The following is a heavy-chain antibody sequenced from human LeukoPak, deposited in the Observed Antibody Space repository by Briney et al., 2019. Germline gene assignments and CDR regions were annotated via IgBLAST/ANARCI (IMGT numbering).Heavy chain of an antibody. CDR1: GFTFSGYA. J-gene: IGHJ5*02. CDR3: ARDWCTVTPCWFDP. Sequence: GGSLRLSCAASGFTFSGYAMHWVRQAPGKGLEWVAVISYDGSNKYYADSAKGRFTISRDNSKNTLYLQMNSLRAEDTAVYYCARDWCTVTPCWFDPWGQGTLVTVSS. D-gene: IGHD4-11*01. V-gene: IGHV3-30-3*01. CDR2: ISYDGSNK.